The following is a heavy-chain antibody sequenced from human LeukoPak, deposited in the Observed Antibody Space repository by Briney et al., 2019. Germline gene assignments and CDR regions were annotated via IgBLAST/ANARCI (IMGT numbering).Heavy chain of an antibody. D-gene: IGHD2-21*01. CDR3: AKSDLAYCGGDCYSDY. J-gene: IGHJ4*02. Sequence: GGSLRLSCAASGFTFTRYAMTWVRQAPGKGLEWVSGISGGGGSTYYADTVKGRFTISRDNSKNTLYLQMNSLRAEDTAVYYCAKSDLAYCGGDCYSDYWGQGTLVTVSS. CDR2: ISGGGGST. V-gene: IGHV3-23*01. CDR1: GFTFTRYA.